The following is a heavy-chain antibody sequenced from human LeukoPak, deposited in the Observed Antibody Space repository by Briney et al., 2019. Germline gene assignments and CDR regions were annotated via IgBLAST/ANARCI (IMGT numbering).Heavy chain of an antibody. Sequence: SETLSLTCSVSGVSISSYYWSWIRQPAGKGLEWIGRIYIGGSTNYNPSLKSRVTMSVDTSKNQFSLRLSSVTASDTAVYYCARSWLNQPYNWFDPWGQGPLVTVSS. CDR3: ARSWLNQPYNWFDP. D-gene: IGHD3-22*01. CDR1: GVSISSYY. CDR2: IYIGGST. V-gene: IGHV4-4*07. J-gene: IGHJ5*02.